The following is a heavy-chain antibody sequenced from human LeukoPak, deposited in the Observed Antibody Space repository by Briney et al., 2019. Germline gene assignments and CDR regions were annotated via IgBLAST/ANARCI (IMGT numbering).Heavy chain of an antibody. Sequence: SETLSLTCTVSGGSISSSSYYWGWIRQPPGKGLEWIGSIYYSGSTYYNPSLKSRVTISVDTSKNQFSLKLSSVTAADTAVYYCASGYDSSGYIPLAYWGQGTLVTVSS. CDR3: ASGYDSSGYIPLAY. D-gene: IGHD3-22*01. CDR2: IYYSGST. CDR1: GGSISSSSYY. J-gene: IGHJ4*02. V-gene: IGHV4-39*07.